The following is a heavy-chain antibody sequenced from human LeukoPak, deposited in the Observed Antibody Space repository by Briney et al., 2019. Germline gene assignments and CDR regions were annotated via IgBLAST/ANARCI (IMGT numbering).Heavy chain of an antibody. CDR2: INHSGST. J-gene: IGHJ4*02. Sequence: SETLSLTCAVYGGSFSGYYWSWIRQPPGKGLGWIGEINHSGSTNYNPSLKSRVTISVDTSKNQFSLKLSSVTAADTAVYYCARGDSGSYLRLFDYWGQGTLVTVSS. V-gene: IGHV4-34*01. CDR3: ARGDSGSYLRLFDY. CDR1: GGSFSGYY. D-gene: IGHD1-26*01.